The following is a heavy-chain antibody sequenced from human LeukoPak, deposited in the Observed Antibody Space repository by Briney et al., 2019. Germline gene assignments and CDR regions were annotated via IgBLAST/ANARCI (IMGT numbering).Heavy chain of an antibody. CDR2: IYTSGST. V-gene: IGHV4-61*09. J-gene: IGHJ4*02. CDR3: ARVVAATPGVYFDY. D-gene: IGHD2-15*01. Sequence: SETLSLTCTVSGGSISSGTYYWSWIRQPAGKGLEWIGHIYTSGSTNYNPSLKSRVTISLDTSKNQFSLKLSSVTAADTAVYYCARVVAATPGVYFDYWGQGTLVTVSS. CDR1: GGSISSGTYY.